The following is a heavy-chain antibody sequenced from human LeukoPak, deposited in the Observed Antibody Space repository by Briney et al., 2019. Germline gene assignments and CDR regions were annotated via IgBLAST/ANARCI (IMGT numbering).Heavy chain of an antibody. D-gene: IGHD5-18*01. V-gene: IGHV3-33*01. CDR1: GFTFSSYG. J-gene: IGHJ5*02. CDR3: ARDARTNTAMVFNWFDP. Sequence: PGGSLRLSCAASGFTFSSYGMHWVRQAPGKGLEWVAVIWYDGSNKYYADSVKGRFTISRDNSKNTLYLQMNSLRAEDTAVYYCARDARTNTAMVFNWFDPWGQGTLVTVSS. CDR2: IWYDGSNK.